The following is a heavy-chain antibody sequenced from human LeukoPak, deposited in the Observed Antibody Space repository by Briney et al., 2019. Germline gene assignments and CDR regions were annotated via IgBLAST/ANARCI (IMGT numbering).Heavy chain of an antibody. CDR2: ISSRSSYI. CDR1: GFIFSHYS. V-gene: IGHV3-21*01. Sequence: GGSLRLSCAASGFIFSHYSMNWVRQAPGKGLEWVSSISSRSSYIFYADSMKGRFTISRDNAENSLYLQINSLRPDDAAVYYCARDLGDIVLEPPAVYFDLWARGTLVTVSS. CDR3: ARDLGDIVLEPPAVYFDL. D-gene: IGHD2-8*02. J-gene: IGHJ2*01.